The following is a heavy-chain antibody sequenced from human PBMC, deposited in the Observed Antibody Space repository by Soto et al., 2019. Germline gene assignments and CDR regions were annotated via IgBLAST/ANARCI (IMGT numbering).Heavy chain of an antibody. D-gene: IGHD3-16*01. CDR2: IIPIFGTA. V-gene: IGHV1-69*01. CDR1: GGTFSSYA. J-gene: IGHJ3*02. CDR3: AIVGGLRGTLYAFDI. Sequence: QVQLVQSGAEVKKPGSSVKVSCKASGGTFSSYAISWVRQAPGQGLEWMGGIIPIFGTANYAQKFQGRVTITEDESRSTDYVGLRGLRPEATAGYCRAIVGGLRGTLYAFDILGQGTMVTVSS.